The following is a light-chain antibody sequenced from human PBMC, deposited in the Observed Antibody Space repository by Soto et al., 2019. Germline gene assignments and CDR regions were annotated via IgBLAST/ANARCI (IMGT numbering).Light chain of an antibody. J-gene: IGKJ4*01. CDR2: DAS. Sequence: GDRVTITCRASQSISTFLAWYQQKPGEAPQILIYDASKLEPGVPSRLSGGGSGTQFTLTISSLQPDDFATYYCQKYDTYPLTFGGGTKVAIK. V-gene: IGKV1-5*01. CDR3: QKYDTYPLT. CDR1: QSISTF.